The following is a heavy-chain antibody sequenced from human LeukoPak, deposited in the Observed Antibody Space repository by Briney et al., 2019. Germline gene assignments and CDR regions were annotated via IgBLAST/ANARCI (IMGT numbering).Heavy chain of an antibody. CDR2: ISGSGGST. J-gene: IGHJ4*02. Sequence: GGSLRLSCAASGFTFSSYAMSWVRQAPGKGLEWVSAISGSGGSTYYADSVKGRFTVSRDNSKNTLYLQMNSLRAEDTAVYYCAKTRGYSGYVFDYWGQGTLVTVSS. D-gene: IGHD5-12*01. V-gene: IGHV3-23*01. CDR1: GFTFSSYA. CDR3: AKTRGYSGYVFDY.